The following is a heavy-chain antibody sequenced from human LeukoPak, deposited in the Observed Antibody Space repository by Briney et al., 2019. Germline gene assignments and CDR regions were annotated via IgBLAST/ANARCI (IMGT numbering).Heavy chain of an antibody. Sequence: GGSLRLSCAASGFTFSSYWMSWVRQAPGKGLEWVANIKQDGSEKYYVDSVKGRSTISRDNAKSTLYLQMNSLRVEDTAVYYCASGISGPKGDYWGQGTLVTVSS. D-gene: IGHD1-14*01. CDR2: IKQDGSEK. CDR1: GFTFSSYW. CDR3: ASGISGPKGDY. V-gene: IGHV3-7*01. J-gene: IGHJ4*02.